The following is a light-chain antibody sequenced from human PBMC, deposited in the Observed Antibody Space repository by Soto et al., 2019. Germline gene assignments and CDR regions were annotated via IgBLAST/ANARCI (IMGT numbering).Light chain of an antibody. CDR3: QQYGSSPT. Sequence: EIVLTQSPGTLSLSPGERATLCFSASQSVSSSYLAWYQQKPGQAPRLLIYGASSRATGIPDRFSVSGSGTDFTLTISRLEPEDFAVYYCQQYGSSPTFGEGTRLEI. CDR2: GAS. J-gene: IGKJ5*01. CDR1: QSVSSSY. V-gene: IGKV3-20*01.